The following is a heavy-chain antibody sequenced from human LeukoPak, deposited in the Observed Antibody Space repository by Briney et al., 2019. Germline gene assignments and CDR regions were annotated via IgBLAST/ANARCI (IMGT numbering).Heavy chain of an antibody. CDR1: GFTFSSFA. V-gene: IGHV3-64*04. D-gene: IGHD3-22*01. Sequence: PGGSLRLSCSASGFTFSSFAMHWVRQAPGKGLEYVSAISVTGVSTYYADSVKGRFTISRDNSKNTLYLQMNSLRAEDTAVYYCAREAYYYDSSGYLPVPADYWGQGTLVTVSS. J-gene: IGHJ4*02. CDR2: ISVTGVST. CDR3: AREAYYYDSSGYLPVPADY.